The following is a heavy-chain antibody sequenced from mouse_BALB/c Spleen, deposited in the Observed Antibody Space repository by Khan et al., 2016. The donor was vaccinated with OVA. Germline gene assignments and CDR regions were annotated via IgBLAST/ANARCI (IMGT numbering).Heavy chain of an antibody. CDR3: TSGGYWYFDV. Sequence: QIQLVQSGPELKKPGETVKISCKASGYTFTNYGMNWVKQAPGKGLKWMGWINTYTGEPTYADDFKGRFAFSLETSASTAYLMINNLINEEPASYFCTSGGYWYFDVWGAGTTVTVSS. CDR2: INTYTGEP. J-gene: IGHJ1*01. V-gene: IGHV9-3-1*01. CDR1: GYTFTNYG. D-gene: IGHD1-1*02.